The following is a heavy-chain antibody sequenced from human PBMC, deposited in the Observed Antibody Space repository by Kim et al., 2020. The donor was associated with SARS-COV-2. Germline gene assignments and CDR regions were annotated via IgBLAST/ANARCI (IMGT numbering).Heavy chain of an antibody. V-gene: IGHV3-21*01. Sequence: GGSLRLSCAASGFTFSSYSMNWVRQAPGKGLEWVSSIRSSSSYIYNADSVKGRFTISRDNAKNSLYLQMNSLRAEDTAVYYCAREDYGDYVGDNGMDVWG. CDR1: GFTFSSYS. CDR2: IRSSSSYI. CDR3: AREDYGDYVGDNGMDV. D-gene: IGHD4-17*01. J-gene: IGHJ6*01.